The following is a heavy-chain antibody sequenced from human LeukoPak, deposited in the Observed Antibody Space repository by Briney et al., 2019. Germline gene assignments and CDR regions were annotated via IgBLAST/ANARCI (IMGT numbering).Heavy chain of an antibody. CDR2: IKEDGSET. Sequence: GGSLRLSCAASGLTVSSNYMSWVRQAPGKGLEWVANIKEDGSETYYVDSVKGRFTISRDNAKNSLYLQMNSLRAEDTAVYYCAREIHSSGWYVDYWGQGTLVTVSS. CDR3: AREIHSSGWYVDY. CDR1: GLTVSSNY. D-gene: IGHD6-19*01. J-gene: IGHJ4*02. V-gene: IGHV3-7*01.